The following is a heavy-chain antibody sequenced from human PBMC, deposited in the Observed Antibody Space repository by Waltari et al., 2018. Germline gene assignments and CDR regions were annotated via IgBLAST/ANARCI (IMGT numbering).Heavy chain of an antibody. Sequence: EVQLVESGGGLVQPGGSLRLSCAASGFTFISSSMNWVRQAPGKGLEWVSHITSSSTSILYADSVEGRFTISRDNAKKSLYLQMDSLRADDTAVYFCATYIQRGPDFWGQGTLVTVSS. CDR2: ITSSSTSI. V-gene: IGHV3-48*04. CDR1: GFTFISSS. D-gene: IGHD3-10*01. CDR3: ATYIQRGPDF. J-gene: IGHJ4*02.